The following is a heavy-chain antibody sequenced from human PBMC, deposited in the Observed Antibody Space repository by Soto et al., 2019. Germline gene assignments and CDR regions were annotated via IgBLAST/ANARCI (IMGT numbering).Heavy chain of an antibody. CDR3: ARRHSGGYYDRDFCGHKGFDS. D-gene: IGHD3-10*02. J-gene: IGHJ4*02. V-gene: IGHV4-34*01. Sequence: PSETLSLTCGVSGGSFNYFFWNWIRQSPGKGLEWIGEINHSGSTNYNPSLKSRVSLSVDTSKNQISLRLTSVTAADTAVYYCARRHSGGYYDRDFCGHKGFDSWGQVPLVTFSS. CDR1: GGSFNYFF. CDR2: INHSGST.